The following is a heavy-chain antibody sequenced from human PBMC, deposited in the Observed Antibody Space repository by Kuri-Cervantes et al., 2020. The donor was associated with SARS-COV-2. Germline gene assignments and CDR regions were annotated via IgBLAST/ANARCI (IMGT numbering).Heavy chain of an antibody. Sequence: GESLKISCTASGFKFGDYPMSWFRQAPGKGLEWVGFIRNKGYGATTEYGASVKGRFTISRDDSESIAYLQMNSLKTEDTAVYYCSRGRVWFDPWGQGTRVTVSS. CDR2: IRNKGYGATT. J-gene: IGHJ5*02. CDR1: GFKFGDYP. CDR3: SRGRVWFDP. V-gene: IGHV3-49*03.